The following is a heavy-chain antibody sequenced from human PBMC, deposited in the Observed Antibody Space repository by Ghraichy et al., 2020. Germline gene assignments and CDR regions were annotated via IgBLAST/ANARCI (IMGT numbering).Heavy chain of an antibody. J-gene: IGHJ4*02. Sequence: GGSLRLSCAATGFTFADAWMTWVRQAPGKGLEGVGRIKSKSDGGTTDYAAPVKGRFSISRDDSTETLFLQMDNLKTEDSAVYYCVAINFFWGQGTLVTVSS. CDR1: GFTFADAW. CDR2: IKSKSDGGTT. CDR3: VAINFF. V-gene: IGHV3-15*01. D-gene: IGHD3-3*01.